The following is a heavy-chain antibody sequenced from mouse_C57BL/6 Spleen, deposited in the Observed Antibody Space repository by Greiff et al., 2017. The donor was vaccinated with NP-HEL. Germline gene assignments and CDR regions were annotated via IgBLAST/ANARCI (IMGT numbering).Heavy chain of an antibody. J-gene: IGHJ4*01. V-gene: IGHV14-4*01. CDR3: TTRGSNYEGYAMDY. D-gene: IGHD2-5*01. CDR2: IDPENGDT. CDR1: GFNIKDDY. Sequence: VQLKESGAELVRPGASVKLSCTASGFNIKDDYMHWVKQRPEQGLEWIGWIDPENGDTEYASKFQGKATITADTSSNTAYLQLSSLTSEDTAVYYCTTRGSNYEGYAMDYWGQGTSVTVSS.